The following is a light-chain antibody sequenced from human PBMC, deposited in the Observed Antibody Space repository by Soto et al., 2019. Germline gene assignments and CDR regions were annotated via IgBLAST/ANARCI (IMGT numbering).Light chain of an antibody. J-gene: IGKJ5*01. CDR3: QQYGSSPPSST. CDR2: DAS. CDR1: QSVASSH. Sequence: EIVLTQSLGTLSLSPGEIANVYFSASQSVASSHLAWYRQKPGQTPRLPIYDASSRATGIPDRISGSGSWTDFTLTISRLEPEDFAVYYCQQYGSSPPSSTFGQGTRLEI. V-gene: IGKV3-20*01.